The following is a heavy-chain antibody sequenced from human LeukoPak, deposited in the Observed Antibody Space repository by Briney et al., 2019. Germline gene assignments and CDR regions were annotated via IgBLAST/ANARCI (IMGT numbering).Heavy chain of an antibody. CDR2: INHSGST. CDR3: ARVGVVTLAYSYMDV. J-gene: IGHJ6*03. D-gene: IGHD2-15*01. V-gene: IGHV4-34*01. Sequence: SKTLSLTCAVYGGSFSGYYWSWIRQPPGKGLEWIGEINHSGSTNYNPSLKSRVTISVDTFENQFSLKLRSVTAADTAVYYCARVGVVTLAYSYMDVWGKGTTVTVSS. CDR1: GGSFSGYY.